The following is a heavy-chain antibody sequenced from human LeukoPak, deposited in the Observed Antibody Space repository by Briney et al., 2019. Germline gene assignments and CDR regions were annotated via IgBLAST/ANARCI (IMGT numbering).Heavy chain of an antibody. CDR2: INSDGSLT. D-gene: IGHD6-13*01. V-gene: IGHV3-74*01. CDR3: ARPGYSSSWYYYYGMDV. Sequence: GGSLRLSCAASGFTFSSYWMHWVRQAPGKGLVWVSRINSDGSLTRYADSVKGRFTISRDNAKNTLYLQMNSLRAEDTAVYYCARPGYSSSWYYYYGMDVWGQGTTVTVSS. J-gene: IGHJ6*02. CDR1: GFTFSSYW.